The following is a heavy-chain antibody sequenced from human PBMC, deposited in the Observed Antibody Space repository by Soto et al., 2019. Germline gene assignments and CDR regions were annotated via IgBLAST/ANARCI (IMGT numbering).Heavy chain of an antibody. CDR2: IYHSGNT. CDR3: ARDGVEQLYGMDV. J-gene: IGHJ6*02. D-gene: IGHD1-1*01. V-gene: IGHV4-30-2*01. Sequence: SETLSLTCTVSGGSISTVGYSWSWIRQPPGKGLEWIGYIYHSGNTFYNPSLKSRVTISLDRSQNQFSLQLNSVTAADTAVYYCARDGVEQLYGMDVWGQGTTVTVSS. CDR1: GGSISTVGYS.